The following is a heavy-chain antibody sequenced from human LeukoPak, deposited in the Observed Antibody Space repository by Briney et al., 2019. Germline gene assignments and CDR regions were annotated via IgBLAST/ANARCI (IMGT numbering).Heavy chain of an antibody. CDR1: GDSISSSGYY. Sequence: SETLSLTCSVSGDSISSSGYYWDWIRQPSGKGLEWIGSIHHSGSTYYNPSLKSRVTISVDTSKNQFSLKLSSVTAADTAVYYCARAARRPTASFDIWGQGTMVTVSS. D-gene: IGHD6-6*01. CDR3: ARAARRPTASFDI. V-gene: IGHV4-39*07. CDR2: IHHSGST. J-gene: IGHJ3*02.